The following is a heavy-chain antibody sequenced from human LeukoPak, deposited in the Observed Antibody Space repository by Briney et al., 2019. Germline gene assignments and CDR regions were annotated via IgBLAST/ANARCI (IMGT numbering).Heavy chain of an antibody. CDR1: GGTFSRYA. CDR2: IIPIFGTA. J-gene: IGHJ6*02. V-gene: IGHV1-69*13. CDR3: ARGLADRPPDYYGMDV. Sequence: SVKVSCKASGGTFSRYAISWVRQAPGQGLEWMGGIIPIFGTANYAQKFQGRVTITADESTSTAYMELSSLRSEDTAVYYCARGLADRPPDYYGMDVWGQGTTVTVSS. D-gene: IGHD3-9*01.